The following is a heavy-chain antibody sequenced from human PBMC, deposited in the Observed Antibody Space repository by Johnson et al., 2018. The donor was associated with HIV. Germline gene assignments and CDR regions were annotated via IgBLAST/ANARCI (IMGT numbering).Heavy chain of an antibody. CDR1: GFTFSDYY. CDR3: ARRGNWNYLKSAFDI. V-gene: IGHV3-11*04. J-gene: IGHJ3*02. D-gene: IGHD1-7*01. Sequence: VQLVESGGGLVKPGGSLRLSCAASGFTFSDYYMTWIRQAPGKGLEWVSYISSSGSTMYYADSVKGRFTISRDNAKNSLYLQMNSLRAEDTAVHHCARRGNWNYLKSAFDIWGQGTMVTVSS. CDR2: ISSSGSTM.